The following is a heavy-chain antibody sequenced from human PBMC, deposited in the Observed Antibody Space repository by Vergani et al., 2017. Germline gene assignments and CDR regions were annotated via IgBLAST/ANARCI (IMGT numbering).Heavy chain of an antibody. CDR2: INHSGST. Sequence: QVQLQQWGAGLLKPSETLSLTCAVYGVSFSGYYWSWIRQPPGKGLEWFGEINHSGSTNYNPSLKSRVTISVDTSKNQFSLKLSSVTAADTAVYYCARGNKDTAMVKDYYYYMDVWGKXP. CDR1: GVSFSGYY. V-gene: IGHV4-34*01. J-gene: IGHJ6*03. CDR3: ARGNKDTAMVKDYYYYMDV. D-gene: IGHD5-18*01.